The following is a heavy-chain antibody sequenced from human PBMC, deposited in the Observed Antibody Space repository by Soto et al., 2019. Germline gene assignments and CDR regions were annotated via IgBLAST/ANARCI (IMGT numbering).Heavy chain of an antibody. Sequence: SETLSLTCTVSGASIAQYYWNWIRQSPGKGLEWIVSVSSTGSTVYNPSLTSRVTVSLDTSKNQFSLTLNSVTAADTAVYHCEGGGGSPYNNPVLAFRGKGTSVPVS. D-gene: IGHD3-10*01. J-gene: IGHJ1*01. CDR1: GASIAQYY. CDR2: VSSTGST. CDR3: EGGGGSPYNNPVLAF. V-gene: IGHV4-59*01.